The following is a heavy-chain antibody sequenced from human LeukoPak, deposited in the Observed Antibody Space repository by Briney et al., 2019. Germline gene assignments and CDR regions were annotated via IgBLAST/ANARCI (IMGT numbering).Heavy chain of an antibody. CDR3: ARGQQLAFDY. D-gene: IGHD6-13*01. Sequence: SETLSLTCTVSGDSISRSTYYWGWIRQPPGKGLEWIGSVYYSGNTYYNPSLKSRVTISVDTSKNQFSLKLSSVTAADTAVYYCARGQQLAFDYWGQGTLVTVSS. V-gene: IGHV4-39*07. CDR1: GDSISRSTYY. J-gene: IGHJ4*02. CDR2: VYYSGNT.